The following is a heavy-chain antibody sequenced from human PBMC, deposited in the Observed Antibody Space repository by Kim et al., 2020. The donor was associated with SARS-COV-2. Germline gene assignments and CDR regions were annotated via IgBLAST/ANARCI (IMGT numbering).Heavy chain of an antibody. J-gene: IGHJ6*03. CDR3: ARGRSVVQGVLYYYYYYMDV. CDR2: MNPNSGNT. D-gene: IGHD3-10*01. Sequence: ASVKVSCKASGYTFTSYDINWVRQATGQGLEWMGWMNPNSGNTGYAQKFQGRVTMTRNTSISTAYMELSSLRSEDTAVYYCARGRSVVQGVLYYYYYYMDVWGKGTTVTVSS. V-gene: IGHV1-8*01. CDR1: GYTFTSYD.